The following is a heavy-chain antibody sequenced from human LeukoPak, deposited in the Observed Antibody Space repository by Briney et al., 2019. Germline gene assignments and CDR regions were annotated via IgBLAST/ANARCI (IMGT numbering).Heavy chain of an antibody. D-gene: IGHD6-13*01. Sequence: GGSLRLSCAASGFTFSSYAMTWVRQAPGKGLEWVAAISGSGGGPYYAHSVKGRFTISRDNSKNTLYLQMNSLRAEDAAVYYCAKVHSSSLYSSSWYGNYWFDPWGQGTLVTVSS. CDR3: AKVHSSSLYSSSWYGNYWFDP. J-gene: IGHJ5*02. CDR1: GFTFSSYA. CDR2: ISGSGGGP. V-gene: IGHV3-23*01.